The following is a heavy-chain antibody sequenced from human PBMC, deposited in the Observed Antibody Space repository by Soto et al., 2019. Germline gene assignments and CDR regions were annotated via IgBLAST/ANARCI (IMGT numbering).Heavy chain of an antibody. J-gene: IGHJ6*02. V-gene: IGHV4-31*03. CDR1: GGSISSGGYY. CDR3: ARDPTTDYYYVMDF. Sequence: SETLSLTCTVSGGSISSGGYYWSWIRQHPGKGLEWIGYIYYSGSTYYNPSLKSRVTISVDTSKNQFSLKLSSVTAADTAVYYCARDPTTDYYYVMDFWGQGTTVTGSS. D-gene: IGHD4-17*01. CDR2: IYYSGST.